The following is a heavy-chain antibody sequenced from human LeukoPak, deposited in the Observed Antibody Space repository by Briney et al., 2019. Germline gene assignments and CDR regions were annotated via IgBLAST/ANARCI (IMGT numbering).Heavy chain of an antibody. CDR2: IRKDGKEI. V-gene: IGHV3-7*01. Sequence: PGGSLRLSCATSGFTSTTYWISWVRQAPGKGLEWVANIRKDGKEIDYVDSVKGRFTISSDHAKRSINLQMSSLRVEDTAVYYCASSKRGTYRFDAYDIWGQGTMATVSS. D-gene: IGHD3-16*02. CDR3: ASSKRGTYRFDAYDI. J-gene: IGHJ3*02. CDR1: GFTSTTYW.